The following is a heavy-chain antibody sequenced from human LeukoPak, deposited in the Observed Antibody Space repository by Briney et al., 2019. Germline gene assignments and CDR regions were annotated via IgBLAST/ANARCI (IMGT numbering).Heavy chain of an antibody. D-gene: IGHD5-12*01. CDR3: AKEYSGYDYSYFDY. CDR2: IFYDGSNK. J-gene: IGHJ4*02. V-gene: IGHV3-33*06. Sequence: GGSLRLSRAASGFTFSSYGMHWVRQAPGKGLEWVAVIFYDGSNKDYADSVKGRFTISRDNSKNTLYLQMNSLRAEDTAVYYCAKEYSGYDYSYFDYWGQGTLVTVSS. CDR1: GFTFSSYG.